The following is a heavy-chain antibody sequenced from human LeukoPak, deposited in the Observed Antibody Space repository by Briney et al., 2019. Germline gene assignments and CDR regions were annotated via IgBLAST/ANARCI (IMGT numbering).Heavy chain of an antibody. Sequence: ASETLSLTCTVSGGSISSRSYYWVWIRQPPGKGLEWIVRIPYSGSTYYNPSLKSRVTISVDTSKNQFSLKLSSVTAAETAVYYCARLEGRPKDSFDIWGQGTMVTVSS. CDR2: IPYSGST. D-gene: IGHD6-6*01. CDR1: GGSISSRSYY. V-gene: IGHV4-39*01. CDR3: ARLEGRPKDSFDI. J-gene: IGHJ3*02.